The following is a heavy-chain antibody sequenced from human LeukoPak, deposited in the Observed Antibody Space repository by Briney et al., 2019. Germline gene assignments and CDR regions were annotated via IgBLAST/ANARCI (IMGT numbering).Heavy chain of an antibody. CDR3: ARVLHCSSTSCNWFDP. Sequence: NPSETLSLTCTVSGGSISSYYWSWIRQPAGKGLEWIGRIYTSGSTNYNPSLKSRVTISVDTSKNQFSLKLSSVTAADTAVYYCARVLHCSSTSCNWFDPWGQGTLVTVSS. V-gene: IGHV4-4*07. CDR2: IYTSGST. J-gene: IGHJ5*02. CDR1: GGSISSYY. D-gene: IGHD2-2*01.